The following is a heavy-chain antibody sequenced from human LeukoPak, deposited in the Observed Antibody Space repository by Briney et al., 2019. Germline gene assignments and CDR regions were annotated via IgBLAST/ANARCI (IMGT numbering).Heavy chain of an antibody. CDR2: ISGSGGSS. Sequence: GGSLRLSCAASGFTFSSYAMSWVRQAPGKGLEWVSAISGSGGSSYYADSVQGRFIILRDNSRNTLYLQMNSLRVEDTAVYYCAKAPALYGDYAQFDYWGQGTLVTVSS. V-gene: IGHV3-23*01. J-gene: IGHJ4*02. CDR1: GFTFSSYA. CDR3: AKAPALYGDYAQFDY. D-gene: IGHD4-17*01.